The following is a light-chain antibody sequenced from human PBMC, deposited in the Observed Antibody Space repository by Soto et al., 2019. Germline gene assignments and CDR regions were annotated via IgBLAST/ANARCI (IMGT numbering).Light chain of an antibody. CDR2: AAY. J-gene: IGKJ4*01. Sequence: DIQMPQSPSAMSASVGDRVTIASRASQGISNYLAWFQQKPGKVPKRLIYAAYSLQSGVPSRLSGRGSGTEFTLTMSSLQPEDFATYYCLHHNSYPLNFGGGTKVEIK. CDR1: QGISNY. CDR3: LHHNSYPLN. V-gene: IGKV1-17*03.